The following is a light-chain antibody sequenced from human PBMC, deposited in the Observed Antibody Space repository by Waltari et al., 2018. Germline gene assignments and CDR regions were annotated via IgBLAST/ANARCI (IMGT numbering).Light chain of an antibody. CDR2: AAS. Sequence: DIVLTQSPATLSLSPGERATLPCRASQSVGRSLAWYQQKPGQAPRLVLYAASNRATGIPDRFSGSNSGTDFSLTISSLEAEDFAVYYCQQRSIWPWTFGLGTKVEVK. CDR3: QQRSIWPWT. CDR1: QSVGRS. V-gene: IGKV3-11*01. J-gene: IGKJ1*01.